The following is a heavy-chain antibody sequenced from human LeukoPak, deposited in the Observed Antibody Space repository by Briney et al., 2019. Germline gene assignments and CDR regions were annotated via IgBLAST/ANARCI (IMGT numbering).Heavy chain of an antibody. Sequence: SETLSLTCTVSGGSISGSSYYWGWIRQPPGKGLEWIGSIYYSGSTYYNPSLKSRVTISVDTSKNQFSLKLSSVTAADTAVYYCARGRLITIFWVVIIRAFDIWGQGTMVTVSS. CDR2: IYYSGST. V-gene: IGHV4-39*07. J-gene: IGHJ3*02. D-gene: IGHD3-3*01. CDR1: GGSISGSSYY. CDR3: ARGRLITIFWVVIIRAFDI.